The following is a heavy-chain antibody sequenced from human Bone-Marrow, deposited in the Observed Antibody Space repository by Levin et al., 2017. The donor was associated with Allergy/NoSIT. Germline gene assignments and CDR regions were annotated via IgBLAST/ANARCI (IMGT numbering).Heavy chain of an antibody. CDR1: GFTFSSYG. V-gene: IGHV3-33*01. Sequence: GGSLRLSCAASGFTFSSYGMHWVRQAPGKGLEWVAVIWYDGSNKYYADSVKGRFTISRDNSKNTLYLQMNSLRAEDTAVYYCARAYDSVTGFDYWGQGTLVTVSS. CDR2: IWYDGSNK. CDR3: ARAYDSVTGFDY. D-gene: IGHD3-10*01. J-gene: IGHJ4*02.